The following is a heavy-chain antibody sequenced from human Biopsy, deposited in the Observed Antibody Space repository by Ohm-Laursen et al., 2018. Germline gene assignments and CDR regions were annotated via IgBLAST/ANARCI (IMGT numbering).Heavy chain of an antibody. CDR2: INHSGST. Sequence: TLSFTCAVYGGSFSGYCWSWIRQPPGKGLEWIGEINHSGSTNYNPSLKSRVTISEDTSKNQFSLKLSSVTAADTAVYYCARGRLRAVARFDYWGQGTLVTVSS. CDR1: GGSFSGYC. CDR3: ARGRLRAVARFDY. J-gene: IGHJ4*02. V-gene: IGHV4-34*01. D-gene: IGHD6-19*01.